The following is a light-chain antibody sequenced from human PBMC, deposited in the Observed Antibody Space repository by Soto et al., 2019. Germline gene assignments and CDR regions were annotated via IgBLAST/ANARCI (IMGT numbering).Light chain of an antibody. Sequence: EIVLTQSPGTLSLSPGERATPSCRASQSVTSSSIAWYRQKRGQAPRLLIYGASSRATGIPDRFSGSGSATDFTLTITPMEPEDFALYFCQQYGSSPITFGQGTRLEIK. J-gene: IGKJ5*01. CDR3: QQYGSSPIT. CDR1: QSVTSSS. V-gene: IGKV3-20*01. CDR2: GAS.